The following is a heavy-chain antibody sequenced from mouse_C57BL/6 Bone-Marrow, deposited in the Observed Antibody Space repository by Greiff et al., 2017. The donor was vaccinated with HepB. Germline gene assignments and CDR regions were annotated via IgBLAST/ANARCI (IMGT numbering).Heavy chain of an antibody. CDR3: ARSNYEDAMDY. V-gene: IGHV1-82*01. Sequence: VQRVESGPELVKPGASVKISCKASGYAFSSSWMNWVKQRPGKGLEWIGRIYPGDGDTNYNGKFKGKATLTADKSSSTAYMQLSSLTSEDSAVYYCARSNYEDAMDYWGQGTSVTVSS. CDR2: IYPGDGDT. CDR1: GYAFSSSW. J-gene: IGHJ4*01. D-gene: IGHD2-5*01.